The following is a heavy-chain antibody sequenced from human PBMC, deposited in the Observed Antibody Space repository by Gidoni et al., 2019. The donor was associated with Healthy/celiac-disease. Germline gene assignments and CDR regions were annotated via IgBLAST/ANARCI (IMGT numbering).Heavy chain of an antibody. V-gene: IGHV4-34*01. Sequence: QVQLQQWGAGLWKPSETLSLTCAVYGGSFSGYYWSWIRQPPGKGLAWIGEINHSGSTNYNPSLKSRVTISVDTSKNQFSLKLRSVTAADTAVYYCARGSSPVYYFDYWGQGTLVTVSS. CDR3: ARGSSPVYYFDY. CDR1: GGSFSGYY. CDR2: INHSGST. D-gene: IGHD6-6*01. J-gene: IGHJ4*02.